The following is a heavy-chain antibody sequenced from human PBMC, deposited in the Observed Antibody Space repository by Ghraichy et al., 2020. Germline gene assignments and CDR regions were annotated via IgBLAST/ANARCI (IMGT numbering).Heavy chain of an antibody. CDR3: AREPDYYDSSGYHDAFDI. CDR1: GFTFSSYS. CDR2: ISSSSSYI. D-gene: IGHD3-22*01. V-gene: IGHV3-21*01. J-gene: IGHJ3*02. Sequence: LTCAASGFTFSSYSMNWVRQAPGKGLEWVSSISSSSSYIYYADSVKGRFTISRDNAKNSLYLQMNSLRAEDTAVYYCAREPDYYDSSGYHDAFDIWGQGTMVTVSS.